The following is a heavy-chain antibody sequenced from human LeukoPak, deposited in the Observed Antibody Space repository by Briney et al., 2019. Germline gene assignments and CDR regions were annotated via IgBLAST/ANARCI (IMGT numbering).Heavy chain of an antibody. D-gene: IGHD3-22*01. CDR3: AKGGITMIVVVLLDY. J-gene: IGHJ4*02. CDR1: GFTFSSYG. Sequence: PGGSPRLSCAASGFTFSSYGMHWVRQAPGKGLEWVAAIWYDGSIQYYADSVKGRFTISRDNSKNTLYLQMNSLRAEDTAVYYCAKGGITMIVVVLLDYWGQGTLVTVSS. V-gene: IGHV3-33*06. CDR2: IWYDGSIQ.